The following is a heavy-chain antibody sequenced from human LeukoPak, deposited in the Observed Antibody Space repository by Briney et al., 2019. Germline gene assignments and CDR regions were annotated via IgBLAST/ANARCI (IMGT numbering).Heavy chain of an antibody. CDR2: INHSGST. J-gene: IGHJ4*02. V-gene: IGHV4-34*01. Sequence: SETLSLTCAVYGGSFSGYYWSWIRQPPGKGLEWIGEINHSGSTNYNPSLKSRVTISVDTSKNQFSLKLSSVTAADTAVYYCARGDQWLGYYFDYWGQGTLVTVSS. D-gene: IGHD6-19*01. CDR1: GGSFSGYY. CDR3: ARGDQWLGYYFDY.